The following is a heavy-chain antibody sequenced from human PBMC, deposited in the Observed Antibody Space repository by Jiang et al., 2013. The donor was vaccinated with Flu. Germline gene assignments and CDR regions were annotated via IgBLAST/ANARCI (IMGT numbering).Heavy chain of an antibody. CDR2: ISSSGSTI. D-gene: IGHD3-10*01. CDR1: GFTFSDYY. J-gene: IGHJ2*01. CDR3: ARDEVLTRMMWFREPDWYFDL. Sequence: VQLLESGGGLVKPGGSLRLSCAASGFTFSDYYMSWIRQAPGKGLEWVSYISSSGSTIYYADSVKGRFTISRDNAKNSLYLQMNSLRAEDTAVYYCARDEVLTRMMWFREPDWYFDLWGRGTLVTVSS. V-gene: IGHV3-11*01.